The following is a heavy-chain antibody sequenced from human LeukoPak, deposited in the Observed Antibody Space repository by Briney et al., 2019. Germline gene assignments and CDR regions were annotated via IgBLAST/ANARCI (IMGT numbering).Heavy chain of an antibody. CDR3: AKMSGQTTDY. D-gene: IGHD1-1*01. CDR1: GFTFSSYA. CDR2: ISGSGSTT. J-gene: IGHJ4*02. V-gene: IGHV3-23*01. Sequence: GGSLRLSCAASGFTFSSYAMSWVRQAPVKGLEWVSSISGSGSTTYYADSVKGRFTISRDNSKNTLYLQMSSLRAEDTAVYYCAKMSGQTTDYWGQGTLVTVSS.